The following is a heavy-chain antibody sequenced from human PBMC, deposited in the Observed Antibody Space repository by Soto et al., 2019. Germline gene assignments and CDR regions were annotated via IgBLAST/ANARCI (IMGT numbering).Heavy chain of an antibody. CDR3: ARPATGVGAFDI. V-gene: IGHV4-39*01. D-gene: IGHD7-27*01. CDR1: GGSISSSSYY. J-gene: IGHJ3*02. CDR2: IYYTWST. Sequence: PSETLSLTCTVSGGSISSSSYYWDWVRQPPGKGLEWIGSIYYTWSTYYNPSLESRVSISVDTSKNQFSLKLTSVTAADTAVYYCARPATGVGAFDIWGQGTMVTVSS.